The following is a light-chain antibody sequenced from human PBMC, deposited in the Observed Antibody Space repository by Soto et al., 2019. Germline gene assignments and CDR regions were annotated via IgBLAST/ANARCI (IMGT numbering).Light chain of an antibody. Sequence: QSVLTQPASVSGSPGQSITISCTGTSSDVGSYNLVSWYQQHPGKAPKLMIYEGSKRPSGVSNRFSGSKSGNTASLTISGLQAEDEDDYYCCSYDNRLGGSWVFGGGTKVTV. CDR3: CSYDNRLGGSWV. CDR2: EGS. V-gene: IGLV2-23*01. CDR1: SSDVGSYNL. J-gene: IGLJ3*02.